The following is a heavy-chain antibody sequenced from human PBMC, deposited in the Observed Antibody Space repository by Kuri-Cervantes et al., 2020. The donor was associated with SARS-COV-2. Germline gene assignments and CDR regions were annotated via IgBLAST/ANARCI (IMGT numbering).Heavy chain of an antibody. D-gene: IGHD3-10*01. CDR1: GGSISSHY. CDR2: IYYSGST. CDR3: ARAPPKSRGAGAFDI. V-gene: IGHV4-59*11. J-gene: IGHJ3*02. Sequence: SETLSLTCTVSGGSISSHYWSWIRQPPGKGLEWIGYIYYSGSTNYNPSLKSRVTISVDTSKNQFSLKLSSVTAADTAVYYCARAPPKSRGAGAFDIWGQGTMVTVSS.